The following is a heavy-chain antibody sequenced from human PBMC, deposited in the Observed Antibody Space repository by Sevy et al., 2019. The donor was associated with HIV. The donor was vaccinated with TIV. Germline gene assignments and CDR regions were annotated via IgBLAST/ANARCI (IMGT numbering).Heavy chain of an antibody. Sequence: GGSLRLSCAASGFTFSSYSMNWVRQAPGKGLEWVSSISSSSSYIYYADSVKGRFTISRDNAKNSLYLQMNSLRAEDSAVYYCAREGGYCSGGSYYSPTYYYYGMDVWGQGTTVTVSS. D-gene: IGHD2-15*01. CDR1: GFTFSSYS. CDR3: AREGGYCSGGSYYSPTYYYYGMDV. CDR2: ISSSSSYI. J-gene: IGHJ6*02. V-gene: IGHV3-21*01.